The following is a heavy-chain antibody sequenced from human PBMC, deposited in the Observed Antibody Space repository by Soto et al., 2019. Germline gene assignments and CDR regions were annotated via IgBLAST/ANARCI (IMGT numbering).Heavy chain of an antibody. CDR2: IVVGSGNT. V-gene: IGHV1-58*01. Sequence: TSVEVSSEACGLSFTSSSVQWARQACGQRLEWIGWIVVGSGNTNYAQKFQERVTITRDMSTSTAYMELSSLRSEDTAVYYCAAALSGNSLERFDYWGQGTLVTV. CDR3: AAALSGNSLERFDY. CDR1: GLSFTSSS. J-gene: IGHJ4*02. D-gene: IGHD5-12*01.